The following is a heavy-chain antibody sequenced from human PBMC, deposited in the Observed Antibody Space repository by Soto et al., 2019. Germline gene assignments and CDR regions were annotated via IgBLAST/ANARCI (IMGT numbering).Heavy chain of an antibody. CDR2: IYWDDDK. D-gene: IGHD3-9*01. CDR3: AHSFSYYDILTGYYPDAFDI. J-gene: IGHJ3*02. V-gene: IGHV2-5*02. CDR1: GFSLSTSGVG. Sequence: SGPTLVNPTQTLTLTCTFSGFSLSTSGVGVGWIRQPPGKALEWLALIYWDDDKRYSPSLKSRLTITKDTSKNQVVLTMTNMDPVDTATYYCAHSFSYYDILTGYYPDAFDIWGQGTMVTVS.